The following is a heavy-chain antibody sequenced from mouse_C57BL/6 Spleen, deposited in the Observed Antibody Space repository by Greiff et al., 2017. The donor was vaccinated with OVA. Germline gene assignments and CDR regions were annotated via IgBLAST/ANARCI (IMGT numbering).Heavy chain of an antibody. D-gene: IGHD1-1*01. CDR1: GYAFSSSW. J-gene: IGHJ4*01. CDR2: IYPGDGDT. V-gene: IGHV1-82*01. Sequence: VQLQQSGPELVKPGASVKISCKASGYAFSSSWMNWVKQRPGKGLEWIGRIYPGDGDTNYNGKFKGKATLTADKSSSTAYMQLSSLTSEDSAVYVCARGYYGSRSFYAMDYWGQGTSVTVSS. CDR3: ARGYYGSRSFYAMDY.